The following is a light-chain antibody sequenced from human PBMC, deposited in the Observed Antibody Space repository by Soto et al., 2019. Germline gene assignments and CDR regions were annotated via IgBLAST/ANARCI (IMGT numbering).Light chain of an antibody. V-gene: IGLV2-23*02. CDR3: CSYAGVTPFYV. Sequence: QSALTQPAFVSGSPGQSITISCTGTSSDVGSYNLVSWYQQHPGKAPKLMIYGVSKRPSGVSDRFSGSKSGDTASLTISGLQSEDEADYYCCSYAGVTPFYVFGTGTKLTVL. CDR1: SSDVGSYNL. J-gene: IGLJ1*01. CDR2: GVS.